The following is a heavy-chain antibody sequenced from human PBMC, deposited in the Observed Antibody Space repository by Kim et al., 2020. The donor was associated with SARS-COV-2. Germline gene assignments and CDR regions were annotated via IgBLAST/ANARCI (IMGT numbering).Heavy chain of an antibody. CDR3: ARAGQAVETYGDYYYWD. J-gene: IGHJ4*02. Sequence: GGSLRLSCAASGFTFSSYEMNWVRQAPGKGLEWVSYISSSGSTIYYADSVKGRFTISRDNAKNSLYLQMNSLRAEDTAVYYCARAGQAVETYGDYYYWDWGQGTLVTVSS. CDR2: ISSSGSTI. D-gene: IGHD4-17*01. V-gene: IGHV3-48*03. CDR1: GFTFSSYE.